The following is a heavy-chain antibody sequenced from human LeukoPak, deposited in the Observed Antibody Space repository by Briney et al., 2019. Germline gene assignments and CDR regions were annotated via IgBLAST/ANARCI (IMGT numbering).Heavy chain of an antibody. D-gene: IGHD6-13*01. V-gene: IGHV1-2*04. J-gene: IGHJ5*02. CDR1: GYTFTGYY. CDR3: ARAAAGTWRGNWFDP. CDR2: INPNSGGT. Sequence: ASVKVSCKASGYTFTGYYMHWVRQAPGQGLEWMGWINPNSGGTNYAQKFQGWVTMTRDTSISTAYMELSRLRSDDTAVYYCARAAAGTWRGNWFDPWGQGTLVTVSS.